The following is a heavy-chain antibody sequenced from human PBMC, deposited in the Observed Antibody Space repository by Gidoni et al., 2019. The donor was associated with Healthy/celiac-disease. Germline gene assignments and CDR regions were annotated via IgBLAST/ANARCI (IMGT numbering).Heavy chain of an antibody. CDR3: ARGVKNSVLRFLEWLQNYGM. D-gene: IGHD3-3*01. J-gene: IGHJ6*01. Sequence: QVQLQQWGAGLLKPSETLSLTCAVYGGSFSGYYWSWIRQPPGKGLEWIGEINHSGSTNYNPSLKSRVTISVDTSKNQFSLKLSSVTAADTAVYYCARGVKNSVLRFLEWLQNYGM. V-gene: IGHV4-34*01. CDR1: GGSFSGYY. CDR2: INHSGST.